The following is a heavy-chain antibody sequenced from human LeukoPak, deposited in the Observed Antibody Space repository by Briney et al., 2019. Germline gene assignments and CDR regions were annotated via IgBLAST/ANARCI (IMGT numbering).Heavy chain of an antibody. CDR3: ARNDLHYTVTLDRFYYYYYMDV. J-gene: IGHJ6*03. Sequence: GGSLRLSCTGSGFTLSSYEMTWIRQAPGKGLEWVSSIDYSGDSPYYADSVKGRFTISRDNSKNTLYLQMNSLRAEDTAVYYCARNDLHYTVTLDRFYYYYYMDVWGKGTTVTVSS. V-gene: IGHV3-23*01. CDR2: IDYSGDSP. CDR1: GFTLSSYE. D-gene: IGHD4-17*01.